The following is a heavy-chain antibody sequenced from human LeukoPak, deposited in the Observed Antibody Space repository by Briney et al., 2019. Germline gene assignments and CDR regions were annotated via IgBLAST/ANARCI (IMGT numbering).Heavy chain of an antibody. CDR3: ARGLDNWNVYIFDY. D-gene: IGHD1-20*01. CDR2: INHSGST. J-gene: IGHJ4*02. V-gene: IGHV4-34*01. Sequence: SETLSLTCAVYSGSFSGYHWSWIRQPPGKGLEWIGEINHSGSTNYNPSLKSRVTISVDTSKNQFSLKLSSVTAADTAVYYCARGLDNWNVYIFDYWGLGTLVTVSS. CDR1: SGSFSGYH.